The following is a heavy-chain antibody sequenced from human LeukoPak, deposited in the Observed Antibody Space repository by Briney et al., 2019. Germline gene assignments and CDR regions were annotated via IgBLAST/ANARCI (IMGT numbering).Heavy chain of an antibody. D-gene: IGHD2-15*01. V-gene: IGHV1-46*01. CDR3: ARQDAPSWWYAADETDAFDI. CDR2: INPSGGST. CDR1: GYTFTSYY. J-gene: IGHJ3*02. Sequence: ASVKVSCKASGYTFTSYYMHWVRQAPGQGLEWMGIINPSGGSTSYAQKFQGRVTMTRDTSTSTVYMELSSLRSEDTAVYYCARQDAPSWWYAADETDAFDIWGQGTMVTVSS.